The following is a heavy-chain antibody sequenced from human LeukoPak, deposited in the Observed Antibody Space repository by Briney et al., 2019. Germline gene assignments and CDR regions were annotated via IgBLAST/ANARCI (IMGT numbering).Heavy chain of an antibody. CDR1: GYTFTSNY. CDR2: ISPSGGST. V-gene: IGHV1-46*01. J-gene: IGHJ5*02. CDR3: ARDKSVRDEAWWFNP. D-gene: IGHD5-24*01. Sequence: ASVKVSCKAFGYTFTSNYMHWVRQAAGQGPEWMGVISPSGGSTTYAQKFQGRVTLTRDMSTSTDYLELSSLRSEDTAVYYCARDKSVRDEAWWFNPWGQGTLVTVSS.